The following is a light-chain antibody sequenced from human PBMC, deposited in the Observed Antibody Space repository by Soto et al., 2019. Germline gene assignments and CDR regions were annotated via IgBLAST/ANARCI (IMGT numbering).Light chain of an antibody. CDR3: QQRHTWPLT. CDR1: QSISTY. Sequence: EIVLTQSPATLSLSAGERATLSCRASQSISTYLAWYQQRPGQAPRLLIYDASNRATGIPARFSGSGSGTVFTLSISSLEPEDFAVYYCQQRHTWPLTFGGGTKVEIK. V-gene: IGKV3-11*01. J-gene: IGKJ4*01. CDR2: DAS.